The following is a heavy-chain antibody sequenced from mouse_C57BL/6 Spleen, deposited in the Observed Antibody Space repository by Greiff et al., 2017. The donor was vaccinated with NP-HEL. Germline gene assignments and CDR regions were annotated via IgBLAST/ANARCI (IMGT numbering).Heavy chain of an antibody. V-gene: IGHV3-6*01. J-gene: IGHJ4*01. CDR2: ISYDGSN. Sequence: EVQLQQSGPGLVKPSQSLSLTCSVTGYSITSGYYWNWIRQFPGNKLEWMGYISYDGSNNYNPSLKNRISITRDTSKNQFFLKLNSVTTEDTATYYCAKAGVRDYYAMDYWGQGTSVTVSS. CDR3: AKAGVRDYYAMDY. CDR1: GYSITSGYY. D-gene: IGHD3-3*01.